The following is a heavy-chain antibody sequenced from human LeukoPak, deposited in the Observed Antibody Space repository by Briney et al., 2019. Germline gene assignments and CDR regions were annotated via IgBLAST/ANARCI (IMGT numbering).Heavy chain of an antibody. CDR1: GFTFSSYA. CDR2: ISGSGGST. V-gene: IGHV3-23*01. Sequence: GGSLRLSCAASGFTFSSYAMSWVRQAPGKGLEWVSAISGSGGSTYYADSVKGRFTISRDNSKNTQYLQMNSLRAEDTAVYYCAKVDSGSYGGYWGQGTLVTVSS. D-gene: IGHD1-26*01. CDR3: AKVDSGSYGGY. J-gene: IGHJ4*02.